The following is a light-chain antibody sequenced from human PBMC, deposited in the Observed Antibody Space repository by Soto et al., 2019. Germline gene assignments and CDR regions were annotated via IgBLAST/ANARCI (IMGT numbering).Light chain of an antibody. CDR2: WAS. CDR3: QQYYSTPPT. Sequence: DIVMTQSPDSLAVSLGERATINCKSSQSVLYSSTNKKYLAWYQQKPGQPPKMLIYWASTRESGVPDRFSGSGSGTDFTLTISSLQAEDVAVYYCQQYYSTPPTFGQGTKVDIK. J-gene: IGKJ1*01. V-gene: IGKV4-1*01. CDR1: QSVLYSSTNKKY.